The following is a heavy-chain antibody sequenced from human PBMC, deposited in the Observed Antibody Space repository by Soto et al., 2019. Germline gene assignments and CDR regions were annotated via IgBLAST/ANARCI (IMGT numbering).Heavy chain of an antibody. D-gene: IGHD2-15*01. CDR1: GYTFTGYG. CDR2: ISVFNGNT. J-gene: IGHJ3*01. CDR3: GRDGSGGIIDS. V-gene: IGHV1-18*01. Sequence: QVQLVQSGAEVKKPGASVKVSCKTSGYTFTGYGINWGRQAPGHGLEWMGWISVFNGNTKYGQNIQDRVIMTSGTSTSTAYMELRSIRSDDTAVYFCGRDGSGGIIDSWGQGTMVIVSS.